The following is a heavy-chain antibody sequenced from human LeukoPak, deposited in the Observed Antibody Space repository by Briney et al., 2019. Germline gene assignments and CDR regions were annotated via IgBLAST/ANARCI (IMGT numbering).Heavy chain of an antibody. D-gene: IGHD3-3*01. CDR2: IYYSGST. CDR3: ARVKNSYDFWSGYYLNWFDP. CDR1: GVSISSYY. J-gene: IGHJ5*02. Sequence: PSETLSLTCTVSGVSISSYYWSWIRQPPGKGLEWIGYIYYSGSTNYNPSLKSRVTISVDTSKNQFSLKLSSVTAADTAVYYCARVKNSYDFWSGYYLNWFDPWGQGTLVTVSP. V-gene: IGHV4-59*01.